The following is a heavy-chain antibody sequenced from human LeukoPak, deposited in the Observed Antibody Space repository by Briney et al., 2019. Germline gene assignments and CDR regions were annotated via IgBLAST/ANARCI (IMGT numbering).Heavy chain of an antibody. CDR3: ARDPLYGYPH. CDR2: IYHSGST. V-gene: IGHV4-38-2*02. Sequence: SETLSLTCTVSGYSISSGYYWGWIRQPPGKGLEWIGSIYHSGSTYYNPSLKSRVTLSVDTSKNQISLKLSSVTAADTAVYYCARDPLYGYPHWGQGTLVTVSS. J-gene: IGHJ4*02. CDR1: GYSISSGYY. D-gene: IGHD5-18*01.